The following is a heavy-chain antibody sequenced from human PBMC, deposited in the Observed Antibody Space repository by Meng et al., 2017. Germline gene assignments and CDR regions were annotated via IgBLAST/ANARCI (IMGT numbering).Heavy chain of an antibody. Sequence: QGQLVKSGSELEEPGASVKVSCKASGYTFSTNVMNWVRQAPGKGLEWMGWINTKTGKPTYAQGFTGRLAFSLDTSASTAFLQINSLKAEDTAVYYCARAHSSGWYSFFDYWGQGTLVTVSS. D-gene: IGHD6-19*01. J-gene: IGHJ4*02. CDR2: INTKTGKP. CDR1: GYTFSTNV. V-gene: IGHV7-4-1*02. CDR3: ARAHSSGWYSFFDY.